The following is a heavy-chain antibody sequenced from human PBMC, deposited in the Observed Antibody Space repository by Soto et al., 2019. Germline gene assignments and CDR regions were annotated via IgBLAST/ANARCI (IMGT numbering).Heavy chain of an antibody. V-gene: IGHV3-30-3*01. Sequence: GRSLRLSCAASGFTFSSYAMHWVRQAPGKGLEWVAVISYDGSNKYYADSVKGRFTISRDNSKNTLYLQMNSLRAEDTAVYYCARDRRRPNYYDSSGYTDYWGQGTLVTVSS. CDR1: GFTFSSYA. J-gene: IGHJ4*02. CDR3: ARDRRRPNYYDSSGYTDY. D-gene: IGHD3-22*01. CDR2: ISYDGSNK.